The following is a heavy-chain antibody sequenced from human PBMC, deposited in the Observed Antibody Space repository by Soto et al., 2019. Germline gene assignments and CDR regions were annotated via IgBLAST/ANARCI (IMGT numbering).Heavy chain of an antibody. CDR1: GFTFSSYS. D-gene: IGHD3-10*01. Sequence: EVQLVESGGGLVKPGGSLRLSCAASGFTFSSYSMNWVRQAPGKGLEWVSSISSSSSYIYYADSVKGRFTISRDNAKNSLYLQKNGLRDEDTAVYYCARGFIYQDYYYYGMDVWGQGTTVTVSS. J-gene: IGHJ6*02. V-gene: IGHV3-21*01. CDR2: ISSSSSYI. CDR3: ARGFIYQDYYYYGMDV.